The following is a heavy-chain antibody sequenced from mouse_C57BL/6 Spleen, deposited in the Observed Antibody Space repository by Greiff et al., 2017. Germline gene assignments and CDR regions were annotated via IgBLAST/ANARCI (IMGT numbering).Heavy chain of an antibody. CDR1: GFTFSDYY. CDR3: ARNYGYDLYYAMDY. CDR2: ISNGGGST. D-gene: IGHD2-2*01. V-gene: IGHV5-12*01. Sequence: DVKLVESGGGLVQPGGSLKLSCAASGFTFSDYYMYWVRQTPEKRLEWVAYISNGGGSTYYPDTVKGRFTISRDNAKNTLYLQMSRLKSEDTAMYYCARNYGYDLYYAMDYWSQGTSVTVSS. J-gene: IGHJ4*01.